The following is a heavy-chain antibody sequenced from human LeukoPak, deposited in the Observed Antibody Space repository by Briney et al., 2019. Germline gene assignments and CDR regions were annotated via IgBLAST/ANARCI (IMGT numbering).Heavy chain of an antibody. J-gene: IGHJ4*02. CDR3: AKDLGWIEFGY. Sequence: GGSLRLSCAASGFIFRNYGMNWVRQPPGKGLEWVSGVSPNGETAYYADSVKGRFTISRDNSKNTVYLQVRSLRAEDTAVYYCAKDLGWIEFGYWGQGALVTVSS. D-gene: IGHD5-12*01. CDR1: GFIFRNYG. V-gene: IGHV3-23*01. CDR2: VSPNGETA.